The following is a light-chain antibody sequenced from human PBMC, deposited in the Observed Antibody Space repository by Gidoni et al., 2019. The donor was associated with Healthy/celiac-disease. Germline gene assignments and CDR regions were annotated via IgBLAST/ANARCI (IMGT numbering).Light chain of an antibody. J-gene: IGLJ3*02. V-gene: IGLV3-10*01. CDR2: EDS. CDR3: YSTDSSGNRV. CDR1: ALPKKY. Sequence: SYELIQPPSVSVSPGQTARITCSGDALPKKYAYWYQQKSGQAPVLVIYEDSKRPSGIPERFSGSSSGTMATLTISGAQVEDEADYYCYSTDSSGNRVFGGGTKLTVL.